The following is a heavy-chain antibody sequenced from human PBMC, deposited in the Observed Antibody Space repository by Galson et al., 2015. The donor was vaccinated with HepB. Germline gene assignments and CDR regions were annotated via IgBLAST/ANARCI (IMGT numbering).Heavy chain of an antibody. CDR2: FDPEDGET. CDR3: ATAAVGGLRLGELSYYYFDY. V-gene: IGHV1-24*01. D-gene: IGHD3-16*02. Sequence: SVKVSCKVSGYTLTELSMHWVRQAPGKGLEWMGGFDPEDGETIYAQKFQGRVTMTEDTSTDTAYMELSSLRSEDTAVYYCATAAVGGLRLGELSYYYFDYWGQGTLVTVSS. J-gene: IGHJ4*02. CDR1: GYTLTELS.